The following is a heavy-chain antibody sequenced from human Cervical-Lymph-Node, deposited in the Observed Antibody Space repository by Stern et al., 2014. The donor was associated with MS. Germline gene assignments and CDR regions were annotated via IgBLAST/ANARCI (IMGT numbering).Heavy chain of an antibody. Sequence: VQLVESGADVKKPGSAVRVSCKASGGVSWLRQVPGQGLEYMGGIIRPVGTAHYAQRFQGRLTITADTSRNTTYMELRSLRSDDTAVYYCARGTGDNWFDPWGQGTLVSVSS. J-gene: IGHJ5*02. CDR3: ARGTGDNWFDP. CDR2: IIRPVGTA. CDR1: GG. V-gene: IGHV1-69*06. D-gene: IGHD3-10*01.